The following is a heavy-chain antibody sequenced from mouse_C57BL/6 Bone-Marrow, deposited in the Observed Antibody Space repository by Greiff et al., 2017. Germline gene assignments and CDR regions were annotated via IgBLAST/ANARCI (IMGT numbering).Heavy chain of an antibody. J-gene: IGHJ2*01. CDR3: TTEGVTTVVDY. CDR2: IDPENGDT. CDR1: GFNIKDAY. V-gene: IGHV14-4*01. D-gene: IGHD1-1*01. Sequence: EVQLQESGAELVRPGASVKLSCTASGFNIKDAYMHWVKQRPEQGLEWIGWIDPENGDTEYASKFQGKATITADTSSNTAYLQLSSLTSEDTAVYYCTTEGVTTVVDYWGQGTTLTVSS.